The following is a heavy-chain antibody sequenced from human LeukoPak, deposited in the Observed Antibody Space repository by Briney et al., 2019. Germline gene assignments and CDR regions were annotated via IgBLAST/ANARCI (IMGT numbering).Heavy chain of an antibody. Sequence: GESLKISCKGSGFSFTSNWIGWVRQMPGKGLEWMGIFHPGDSDTRYRPSFQGQVTISADKSISTAYLQWSSLKASDTAMYYCARRANDYDSIGFAFDIWGQGTMVTVSS. CDR2: FHPGDSDT. D-gene: IGHD4-17*01. V-gene: IGHV5-51*01. CDR1: GFSFTSNW. J-gene: IGHJ3*02. CDR3: ARRANDYDSIGFAFDI.